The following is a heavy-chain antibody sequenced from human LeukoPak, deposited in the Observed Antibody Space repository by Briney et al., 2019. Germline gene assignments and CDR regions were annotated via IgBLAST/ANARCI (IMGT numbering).Heavy chain of an antibody. Sequence: SETLSLTCTVSGGSISSYYWSWIRQPAGKGLEWIGRIYTSGSTNYNPSLKSRVTMSVDTSKNQFSLKLSSVTAADTAVYYCARGRMIMVRGVIITGNWFDPWGQGTLVTVSS. CDR3: ARGRMIMVRGVIITGNWFDP. CDR2: IYTSGST. D-gene: IGHD3-10*01. V-gene: IGHV4-4*07. CDR1: GGSISSYY. J-gene: IGHJ5*02.